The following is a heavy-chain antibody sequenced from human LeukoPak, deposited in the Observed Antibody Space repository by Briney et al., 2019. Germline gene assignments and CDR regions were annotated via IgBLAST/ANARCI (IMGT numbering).Heavy chain of an antibody. Sequence: PGGSLRLSCAASGFTFSSYAMSWVRQAPGKGLEWVSAISGSGGSTYYADSVKGRFTISRDNSKNTLYLQMNSLRAEDTAVYYCAKAQYSSGWYYFDYWGREPWSPSPQ. D-gene: IGHD6-19*01. V-gene: IGHV3-23*01. CDR1: GFTFSSYA. CDR2: ISGSGGST. J-gene: IGHJ4*02. CDR3: AKAQYSSGWYYFDY.